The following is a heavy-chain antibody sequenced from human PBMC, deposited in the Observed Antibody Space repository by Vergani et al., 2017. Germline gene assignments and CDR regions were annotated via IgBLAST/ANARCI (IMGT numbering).Heavy chain of an antibody. Sequence: EVQLEESGGGLVLPGRSLRLSCVASGFTSAGYAMHWVRHAPGKGLEWVSGISWNSNSIGYADSVKGRFTISRDNAKNSLYLQMNSLRAEDTALYYCAKDLGTSSGGGWFDPWGQGTLVTVYS. V-gene: IGHV3-9*02. J-gene: IGHJ5*02. CDR2: ISWNSNSI. CDR3: AKDLGTSSGGGWFDP. D-gene: IGHD6-6*01. CDR1: GFTSAGYA.